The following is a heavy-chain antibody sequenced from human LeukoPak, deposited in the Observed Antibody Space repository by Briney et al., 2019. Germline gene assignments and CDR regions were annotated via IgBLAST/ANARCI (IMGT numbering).Heavy chain of an antibody. CDR1: GFTFSSSA. CDR3: AKDGSWSCTD. Sequence: GGSLRLSCGASGFTFSSSAMHWVRQGPGKGLEWVAYIAHHGNNKYYADSVKGRFTVSRDNSKGSLYLQMNSLRADDTAVYYCAKDGSWSCTDWGQGTLVRVSS. V-gene: IGHV3-30*02. J-gene: IGHJ4*02. D-gene: IGHD2-8*02. CDR2: IAHHGNNK.